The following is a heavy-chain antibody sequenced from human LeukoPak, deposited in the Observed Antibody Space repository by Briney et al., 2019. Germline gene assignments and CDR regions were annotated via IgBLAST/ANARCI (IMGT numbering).Heavy chain of an antibody. V-gene: IGHV3-20*04. CDR1: GFTFDDCG. CDR3: ARSPVGEYYFDY. CDR2: INWNGGST. Sequence: GGSLRLSCAASGFTFDDCGMSWVRQAPGKGLEWVSGINWNGGSTGYADSVKGRFTISRDNAKNSLYLQMNSLRAEDTALYYCARSPVGEYYFDYWGQGTLVTVSS. J-gene: IGHJ4*02. D-gene: IGHD3-10*01.